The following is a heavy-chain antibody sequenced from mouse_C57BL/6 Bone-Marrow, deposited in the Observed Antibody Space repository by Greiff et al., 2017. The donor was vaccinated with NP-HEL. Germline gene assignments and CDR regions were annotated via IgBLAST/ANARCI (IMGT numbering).Heavy chain of an antibody. V-gene: IGHV1-81*01. CDR2: IYPRSGNT. CDR1: GYTFTSYG. D-gene: IGHD1-1*01. J-gene: IGHJ1*03. Sequence: QVHVKQSGAELARPGASVKLSCKASGYTFTSYGISWVKQRTGQGLEWIGEIYPRSGNTYYNEKFKGKATLTADKSSSTAYMELRSLTSEDSAVYFCAREDYGSTLWYFDVWGTGTTVTVSS. CDR3: AREDYGSTLWYFDV.